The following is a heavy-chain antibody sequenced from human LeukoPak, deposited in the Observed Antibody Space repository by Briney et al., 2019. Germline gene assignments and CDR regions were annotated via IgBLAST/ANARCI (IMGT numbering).Heavy chain of an antibody. V-gene: IGHV4-61*01. D-gene: IGHD3-22*01. CDR3: ARQSISGSSLSYFDY. Sequence: SETLSLTCTVSGGSVSSGSYYWSWTRQPPGKGLEWIGYIYCSGSAKYNPSLKSRVTISVDTSKYQFSLKLTSVTAADTAVYYCARQSISGSSLSYFDYWGQGTLVNVSS. CDR1: GGSVSSGSYY. CDR2: IYCSGSA. J-gene: IGHJ4*02.